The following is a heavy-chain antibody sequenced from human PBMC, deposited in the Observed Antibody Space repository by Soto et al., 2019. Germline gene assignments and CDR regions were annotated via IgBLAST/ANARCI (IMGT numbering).Heavy chain of an antibody. V-gene: IGHV5-51*01. CDR2: IYPGDSDT. J-gene: IGHJ3*02. CDR1: GYSFNNYW. D-gene: IGHD3-10*01. Sequence: GESLKISCKGSGYSFNNYWIAWVRQMPGKGLEWMGIIYPGDSDTRYSPSFQGQVTISADKSISTAYLQWGSLKASDTAIYYCARDGSGDRHAFDIWGQGTMVTVSS. CDR3: ARDGSGDRHAFDI.